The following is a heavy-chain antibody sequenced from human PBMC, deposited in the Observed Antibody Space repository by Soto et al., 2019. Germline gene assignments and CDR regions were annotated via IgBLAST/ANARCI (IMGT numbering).Heavy chain of an antibody. CDR1: GFTFSSYA. Sequence: GGSLRLSCAASGFTFSSYAMSWVRQAPGKGLEWVSAISGSGGSTYYGDSVKGRLTISRDNSKNTLYLQMNSLRAEYTAVYYWENAGAVVVTDDAFDIWGQGTMVTVSS. D-gene: IGHD3-22*01. CDR3: ENAGAVVVTDDAFDI. J-gene: IGHJ3*02. V-gene: IGHV3-23*01. CDR2: ISGSGGST.